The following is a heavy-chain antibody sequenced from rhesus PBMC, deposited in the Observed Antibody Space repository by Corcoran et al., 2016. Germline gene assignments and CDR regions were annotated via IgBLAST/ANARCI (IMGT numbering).Heavy chain of an antibody. CDR3: AREDGNWDDGYFEI. D-gene: IGHD1-7*02. CDR2: MSGGGGHT. Sequence: QLRLQESGPGLVKPSETLSLTCAVSGGSVSTYYWSWIRQPPGKGLEWIGRMSGGGGHTHSPPPPRGRVYISIDTCNHQLSLKVPCVTAAATAVYYCAREDGNWDDGYFEIWGQGALVTVSS. CDR1: GGSVSTYY. J-gene: IGHJ1*01. V-gene: IGHV4-173*01.